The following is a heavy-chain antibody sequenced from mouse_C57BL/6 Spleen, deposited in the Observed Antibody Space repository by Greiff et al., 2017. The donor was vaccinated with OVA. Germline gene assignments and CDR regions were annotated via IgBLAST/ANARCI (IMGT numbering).Heavy chain of an antibody. J-gene: IGHJ3*01. V-gene: IGHV1-72*01. CDR2: IDPNRGGT. D-gene: IGHD1-1*01. CDR3: AREGDNYYGRPEAY. Sequence: QVHVKQPGAELVKPGASVKLSCKASGYTFTSYWMHWVKQRPGRGLEWIGRIDPNRGGTKYNEKFKSKATLTVDKPSSTAYMQLSSLTSEDSAVDYCAREGDNYYGRPEAYWGQGTLVTVSA. CDR1: GYTFTSYW.